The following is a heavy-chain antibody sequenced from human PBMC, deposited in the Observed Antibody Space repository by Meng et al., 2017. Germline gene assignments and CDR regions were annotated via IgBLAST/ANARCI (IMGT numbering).Heavy chain of an antibody. CDR2: IIPIFGTV. Sequence: QVPLVQSGAEVKKPGSSVKVSCKASGGTFSSYAISWVRQAPGQGLEWMGGIIPIFGTVNYAQKFQGRVTITADKSTSTAYMELSSLRSEDTAVYYCARDRDSSGWSYYFDYWGQGTLVTVSS. CDR3: ARDRDSSGWSYYFDY. CDR1: GGTFSSYA. J-gene: IGHJ4*02. D-gene: IGHD6-19*01. V-gene: IGHV1-69*06.